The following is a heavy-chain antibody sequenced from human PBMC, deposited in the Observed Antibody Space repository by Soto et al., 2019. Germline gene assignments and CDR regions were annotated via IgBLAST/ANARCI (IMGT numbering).Heavy chain of an antibody. Sequence: ASVKVSCKASGGTFSGYAISWVRQAPGQGLEWMGGIIPIFGTANYAQKFQGRVTITADESTSTAYMELSSLRSEDTAVYYCARHYSLGGWYGRDEYYFDYWGQGTLVTVSS. V-gene: IGHV1-69*13. J-gene: IGHJ4*02. CDR2: IIPIFGTA. D-gene: IGHD6-19*01. CDR1: GGTFSGYA. CDR3: ARHYSLGGWYGRDEYYFDY.